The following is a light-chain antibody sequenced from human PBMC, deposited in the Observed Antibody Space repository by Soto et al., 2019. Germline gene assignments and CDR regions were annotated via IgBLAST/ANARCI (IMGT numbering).Light chain of an antibody. CDR1: QSVSSN. CDR3: QQYNKWPPYT. V-gene: IGKV3-15*01. Sequence: EIVMTQSPATLSVSPGERATLSCRASQSVSSNLAWYQQKPSQAPRLLIYGASTRATGIPARFSGSGSGTEFTLTISRLQSEDFAVYYCQQYNKWPPYTLGQGTKLAIK. CDR2: GAS. J-gene: IGKJ2*01.